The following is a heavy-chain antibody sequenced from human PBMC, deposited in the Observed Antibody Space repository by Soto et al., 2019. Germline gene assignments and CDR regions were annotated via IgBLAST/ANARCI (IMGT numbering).Heavy chain of an antibody. CDR3: ARAHRNDYGMDV. Sequence: QVQLVQSGAEVQKQGSSVKVSCKPSGGTFSSYAISWVRQAPGQGLEWIGGIIPIFGTATYAQKFQGRVTITAAESTSTAYMELSSRRSEDPAVYYCARAHRNDYGMDVCGQGTTVTVSS. V-gene: IGHV1-69*01. CDR1: GGTFSSYA. CDR2: IIPIFGTA. J-gene: IGHJ6*02.